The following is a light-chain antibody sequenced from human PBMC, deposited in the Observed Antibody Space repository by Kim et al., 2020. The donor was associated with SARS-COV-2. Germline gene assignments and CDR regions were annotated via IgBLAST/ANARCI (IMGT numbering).Light chain of an antibody. CDR1: SSNIGAGYA. V-gene: IGLV1-40*01. CDR3: QSYDTARSGWV. J-gene: IGLJ2*01. Sequence: QRVTISCTGSSSNIGAGYAVHGYQQLPGTAPKLLFYDSTDRPSGVPDRFSGSKSGTSASLAITGLQAEDEADYYCQSYDTARSGWVFGGGTQLTVL. CDR2: DST.